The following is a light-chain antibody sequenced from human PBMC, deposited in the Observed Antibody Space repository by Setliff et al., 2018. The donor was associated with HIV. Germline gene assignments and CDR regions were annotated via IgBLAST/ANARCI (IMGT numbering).Light chain of an antibody. CDR1: TYNIGSNT. CDR3: ATWDDTLDGFAV. Sequence: QSVLTQPPSASGTPGQRVTISCSGGTYNIGSNTVNWYQQFPGTAPKLLIYSNNRRPSGVPDRFSASKSGTSASLAISGLQSEDEADYYCATWDDTLDGFAVFGGGTKGTVL. V-gene: IGLV1-44*01. CDR2: SNN. J-gene: IGLJ2*01.